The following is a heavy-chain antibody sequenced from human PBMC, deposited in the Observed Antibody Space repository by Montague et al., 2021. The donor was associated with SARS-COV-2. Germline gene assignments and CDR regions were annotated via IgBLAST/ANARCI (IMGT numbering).Heavy chain of an antibody. V-gene: IGHV6-1*01. Sequence: CAISGDSVSSYTVTWNWIRQSPSRGLEWLGRTYYRSKWYNDYAISLKSRITINPDTSKNQFSLQLSSVAPEDTAVFYCARTTTRMLYSENAFDIWGQGTMVTVSS. CDR1: GDSVSSYTVT. CDR3: ARTTTRMLYSENAFDI. CDR2: TYYRSKWYN. D-gene: IGHD2-15*01. J-gene: IGHJ3*02.